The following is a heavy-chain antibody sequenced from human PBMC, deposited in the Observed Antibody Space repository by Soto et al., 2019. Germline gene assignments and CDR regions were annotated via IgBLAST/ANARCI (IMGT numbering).Heavy chain of an antibody. CDR2: IIPIFGTA. CDR1: GGTFSSYA. CDR3: ATGPIAVAGTMGDY. J-gene: IGHJ4*02. D-gene: IGHD6-19*01. V-gene: IGHV1-69*06. Sequence: SVKVSCKASGGTFSSYAISWVRQAPGQGLEWMGGIIPIFGTANYAQKFQGRVTITADKSTSTAYMELSSLRSEDTAVYYCATGPIAVAGTMGDYWGQGTLVTVPQ.